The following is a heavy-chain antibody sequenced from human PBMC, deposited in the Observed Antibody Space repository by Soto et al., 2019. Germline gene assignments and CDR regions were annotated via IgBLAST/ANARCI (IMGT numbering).Heavy chain of an antibody. J-gene: IGHJ5*02. Sequence: EVQLLESGGWWVQPGGSLRLYCAASGLPFSSRAMTWVRQAPGMGLEWVSAISGSGTITYYADSVKGRFTISRDTSKNTLYLQMNSLRADDTAVYYCAEWARYCSGANCRAWGQGTLVTVSS. CDR1: GLPFSSRA. D-gene: IGHD2-15*01. V-gene: IGHV3-23*01. CDR2: ISGSGTIT. CDR3: AEWARYCSGANCRA.